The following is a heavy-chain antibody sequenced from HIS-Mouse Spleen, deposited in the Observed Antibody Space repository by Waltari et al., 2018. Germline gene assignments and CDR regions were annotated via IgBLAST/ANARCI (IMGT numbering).Heavy chain of an antibody. Sequence: QLQLQESGPGLVKPSETLSLTCTVPGGSISSSSYHWGWLRQPPGKGLEWFGSIYYSGSTYYNPSLKSRVTISVDTSKNQFSLKLSSVTAADTAVYYCAREIPYNSSWYDWYFDLWGRGTLVTVSS. V-gene: IGHV4-39*07. D-gene: IGHD6-13*01. CDR1: GGSISSSSYH. CDR2: IYYSGST. J-gene: IGHJ2*01. CDR3: AREIPYNSSWYDWYFDL.